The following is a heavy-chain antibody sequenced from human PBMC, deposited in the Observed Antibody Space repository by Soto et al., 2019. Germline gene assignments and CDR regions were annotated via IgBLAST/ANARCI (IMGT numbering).Heavy chain of an antibody. CDR1: GYSFTSYW. V-gene: IGHV5-51*01. J-gene: IGHJ3*02. Sequence: XESLKISCRGCGYSFTSYWNGWVRQMPGKGLEWMGIIYPGDSDTRYSPSFQGQVTISADKSISTAYLQWSSLKASDTAMYYCARPSTADDAFDTWGQGTMVTVSS. D-gene: IGHD4-17*01. CDR3: ARPSTADDAFDT. CDR2: IYPGDSDT.